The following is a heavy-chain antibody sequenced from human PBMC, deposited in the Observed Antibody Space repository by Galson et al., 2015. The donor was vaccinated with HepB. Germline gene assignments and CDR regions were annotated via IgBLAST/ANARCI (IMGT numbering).Heavy chain of an antibody. J-gene: IGHJ4*02. CDR2: ISWDGGST. D-gene: IGHD6-19*01. V-gene: IGHV3-43D*03. CDR3: AKGSVGDSSGLDY. Sequence: SLRLSCAASGFSFEDYAMHWVRQAPGKGLEWVSFISWDGGSTSYADSVKGRFIISRDNNKNSLYLQMNSLRAEDTALYYCAKGSVGDSSGLDYWGQGTLVTDSS. CDR1: GFSFEDYA.